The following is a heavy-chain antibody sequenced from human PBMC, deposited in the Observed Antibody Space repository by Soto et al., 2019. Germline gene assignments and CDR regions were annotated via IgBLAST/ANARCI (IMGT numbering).Heavy chain of an antibody. V-gene: IGHV3-33*01. CDR1: GFTFSSYG. CDR2: IWYDGSNE. J-gene: IGHJ1*01. D-gene: IGHD6-19*01. CDR3: AREEYSSGTGYLQP. Sequence: QVQLVESGGGVVQPGRSLRLSCAASGFTFSSYGMHWVRQAPGKGLEWVALIWYDGSNEYYVDSVKGRFTISRDNSKNKLYLQINSLRAEDTAVYYCAREEYSSGTGYLQPWGQGTLVTVSS.